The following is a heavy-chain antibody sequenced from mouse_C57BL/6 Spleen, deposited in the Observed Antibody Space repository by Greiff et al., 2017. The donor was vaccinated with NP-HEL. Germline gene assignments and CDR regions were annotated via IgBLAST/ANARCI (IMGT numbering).Heavy chain of an antibody. Sequence: QVHVKQPGAELVKPGASVKMSCKASGYTFTSYWITWVKQRPGQGLEWIGDIYPGSGSTNYNEKFKSKATLTVDTSSSTAYMQLSSLTSEDSAVYYCARGNYGSSWFAYWGQGTLVTVSA. CDR1: GYTFTSYW. CDR3: ARGNYGSSWFAY. V-gene: IGHV1-55*01. J-gene: IGHJ3*01. CDR2: IYPGSGST. D-gene: IGHD1-1*01.